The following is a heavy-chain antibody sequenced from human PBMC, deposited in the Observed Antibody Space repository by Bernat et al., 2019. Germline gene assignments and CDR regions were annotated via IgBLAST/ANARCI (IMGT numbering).Heavy chain of an antibody. D-gene: IGHD2-21*01. CDR1: GGSISSSSYY. J-gene: IGHJ4*02. V-gene: IGHV4-39*01. Sequence: QLQLQESGPGLVKPSETLSLTCTVSGGSISSSSYYWGWIRQPPGKGLEWIGSIYYSGSTYYNPSLKSRVTISVDTSKNQFSLKLSSVIAADTAVYYCARHRAGVRYYFDYWGQGTLVTVSS. CDR2: IYYSGST. CDR3: ARHRAGVRYYFDY.